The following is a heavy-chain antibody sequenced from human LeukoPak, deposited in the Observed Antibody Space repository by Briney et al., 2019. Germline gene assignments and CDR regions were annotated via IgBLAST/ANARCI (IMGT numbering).Heavy chain of an antibody. Sequence: ASVKVSCKASGYTFTGYYMHWVRQAPGQGLEWMGWISAYNGNTNYAQKLQGRVTMTTDTSTSTAYMELRSLRSDDTAVYYCARTRNKAVAGFSDYWGQGTLVTVSS. CDR3: ARTRNKAVAGFSDY. CDR1: GYTFTGYY. D-gene: IGHD6-19*01. V-gene: IGHV1-18*04. J-gene: IGHJ4*02. CDR2: ISAYNGNT.